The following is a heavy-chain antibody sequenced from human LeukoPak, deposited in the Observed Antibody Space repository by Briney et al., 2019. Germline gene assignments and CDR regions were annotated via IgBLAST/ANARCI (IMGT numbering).Heavy chain of an antibody. CDR1: GFTFSSYW. Sequence: PGGSLRLSCVASGFTFSSYWMSWVRQAPGKGLEWGANIKQEGTEKYYVDSVKGRFTISRDNAKNSLYLQMNSLRAEDTAVYYCAIPPGGYYFNWGQGTLVTVSS. J-gene: IGHJ4*02. V-gene: IGHV3-7*02. CDR2: IKQEGTEK. D-gene: IGHD3-10*01. CDR3: AIPPGGYYFN.